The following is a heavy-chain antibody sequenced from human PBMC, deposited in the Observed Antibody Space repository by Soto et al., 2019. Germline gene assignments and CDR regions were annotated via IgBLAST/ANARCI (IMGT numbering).Heavy chain of an antibody. CDR3: AKGRGQNWKFDY. CDR2: ISGSGGTA. D-gene: IGHD1-1*01. CDR1: GFTFSSYA. J-gene: IGHJ4*02. Sequence: EVQLLESGGGSVQPGGSLRLSCAASGFTFSSYAMHWVRRPPGKGLEWVSSISGSGGTAYYADSVKGRFSISRDSLVNTLYLQMNSVRAEDTAVYYCAKGRGQNWKFDYWGQGTLVTVSP. V-gene: IGHV3-23*01.